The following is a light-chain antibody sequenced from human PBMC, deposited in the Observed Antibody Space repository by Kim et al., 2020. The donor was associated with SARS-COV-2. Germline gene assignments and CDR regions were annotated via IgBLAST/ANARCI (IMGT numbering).Light chain of an antibody. CDR1: QSISNS. CDR3: QQIYRTPHT. V-gene: IGKV1-39*01. J-gene: IGKJ1*01. Sequence: ASVGNRVTITCRASQSISNSLTWYQQKPGKAPKLLIYAASSLQSGVPSRFSGSGSGTDFTLTISSLQPEDFASYYCQQIYRTPHTFGQGTKVDIK. CDR2: AAS.